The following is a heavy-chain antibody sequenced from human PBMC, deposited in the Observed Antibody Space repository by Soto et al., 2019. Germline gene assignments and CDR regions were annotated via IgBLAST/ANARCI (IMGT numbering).Heavy chain of an antibody. Sequence: ASETLSLTCTVSGGSISSYYWSWIRQPPGKGLEWIGYIYYSGSTNYNPSLKSRVTISVDTSKNQFSLKLSSVTAADTAVYYCARGIVVVPAAIAYMDVWGKGTTVTVSS. D-gene: IGHD2-2*02. CDR2: IYYSGST. CDR3: ARGIVVVPAAIAYMDV. J-gene: IGHJ6*03. V-gene: IGHV4-59*01. CDR1: GGSISSYY.